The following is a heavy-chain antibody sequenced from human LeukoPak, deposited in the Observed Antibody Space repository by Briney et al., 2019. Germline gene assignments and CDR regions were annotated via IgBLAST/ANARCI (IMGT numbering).Heavy chain of an antibody. J-gene: IGHJ4*02. V-gene: IGHV3-23*01. CDR2: ISGSGGST. D-gene: IGHD5-24*01. CDR1: GFTFSSYG. Sequence: GGSLRLSCAASGFTFSSYGMSWVRQAPGKGLEWVSAISGSGGSTYYADSVKGRFTISRDNAKNSLYLQMNSLRAEDTAVYYCARVGKRDGYNLNYFDYWGQGTLVTVSS. CDR3: ARVGKRDGYNLNYFDY.